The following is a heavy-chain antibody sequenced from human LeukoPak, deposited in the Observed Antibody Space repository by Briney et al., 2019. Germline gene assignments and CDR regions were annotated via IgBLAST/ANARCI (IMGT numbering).Heavy chain of an antibody. D-gene: IGHD5-18*01. CDR1: GFSLSTSGVG. CDR3: TQSRSIWIPPDY. V-gene: IGHV2-5*01. Sequence: SSPTLVKPTETLTLTCTCSGFSLSTSGVGVGWIRQPPGTALEWLALIYWNDDKRYSPSLKSRLTITKDTSRNQVVLTLTNMDLVDTATYYCTQSRSIWIPPDYWGQGTLVTVSS. J-gene: IGHJ4*02. CDR2: IYWNDDK.